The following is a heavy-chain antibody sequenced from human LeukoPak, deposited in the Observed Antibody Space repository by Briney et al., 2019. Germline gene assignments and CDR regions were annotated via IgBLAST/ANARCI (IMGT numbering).Heavy chain of an antibody. J-gene: IGHJ4*02. V-gene: IGHV4-61*10. CDR1: GNSISSGDNY. Sequence: SETLSLTCTVSGNSISSGDNYWSWIRQPAGKGLEWIGEIYHSGSTNYNPSLKSRVTISVDKSKNQFSLKLSSVTAADTAVYYCARELRPYYDILTGPGWGQGTLVTVSS. CDR2: IYHSGST. D-gene: IGHD3-9*01. CDR3: ARELRPYYDILTGPG.